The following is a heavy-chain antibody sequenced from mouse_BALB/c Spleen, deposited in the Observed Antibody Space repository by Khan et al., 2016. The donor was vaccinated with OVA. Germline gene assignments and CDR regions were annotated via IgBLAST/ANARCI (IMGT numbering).Heavy chain of an antibody. J-gene: IGHJ4*01. CDR3: ARDGSRYNYAMDY. CDR1: GYSITSDYA. CDR2: ISSSGST. D-gene: IGHD2-3*01. Sequence: VQLKESGPGLVKPSQSLSLTCTVTGYSITSDYAWNWIRQFPGNKLEWMCYISSSGSTNYNPALKSRISINRDTSKNQFFLQLNSVTTEDTATYYCARDGSRYNYAMDYWGQGTSVTVSS. V-gene: IGHV3-2*02.